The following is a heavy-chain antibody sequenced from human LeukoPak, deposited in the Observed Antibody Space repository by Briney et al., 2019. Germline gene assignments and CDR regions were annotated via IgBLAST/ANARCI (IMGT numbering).Heavy chain of an antibody. CDR1: GGSFSGYY. V-gene: IGHV4-34*01. CDR3: ARALGYCSGGSCHYFDY. D-gene: IGHD2-15*01. Sequence: PSETLSLTCAVYGGSFSGYYWSWIRQPPGKGLEWIGEINHSGSTNYNPSLKSRVTISVDTSKNQFSLKLSSVTAADTAVYYCARALGYCSGGSCHYFDYWGQGTLVTDSS. J-gene: IGHJ4*02. CDR2: INHSGST.